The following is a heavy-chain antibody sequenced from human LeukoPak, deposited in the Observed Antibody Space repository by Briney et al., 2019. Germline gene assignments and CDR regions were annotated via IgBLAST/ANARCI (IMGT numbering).Heavy chain of an antibody. J-gene: IGHJ4*02. V-gene: IGHV3-23*01. CDR3: AKDKARYFDWLSY. CDR2: ISGSGGST. CDR1: GFTFSSYA. Sequence: GGSLRLSCAASGFTFSSYAMSRVRQAPGKGLEWVSAISGSGGSTYYADSVKGRFTISRDNSKNTLYLQMNSLRAEDTAVYYCAKDKARYFDWLSYWGQGTLVTVSS. D-gene: IGHD3-9*01.